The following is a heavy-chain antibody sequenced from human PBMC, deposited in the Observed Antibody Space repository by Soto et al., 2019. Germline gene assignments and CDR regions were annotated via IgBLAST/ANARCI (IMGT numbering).Heavy chain of an antibody. CDR1: VVSVTSYT. J-gene: IGHJ4*02. V-gene: IGHV4-4*07. CDR3: TRDGMTTGDT. Sequence: SETLALSCIVSVVSVTSYTWSWVRQPANKGLEWIGRVFSSVSATYSPSLKSRVRISMDTPENRISLKLDSVTAADAGVYYCTRDGMTTGDTWGPGTLVTVSS. D-gene: IGHD2-21*02. CDR2: VFSSVSA.